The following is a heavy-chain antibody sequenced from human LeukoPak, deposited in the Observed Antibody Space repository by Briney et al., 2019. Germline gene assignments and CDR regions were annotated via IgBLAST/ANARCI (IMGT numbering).Heavy chain of an antibody. CDR2: MNPNSGNT. J-gene: IGHJ5*02. Sequence: GASVKVSCKASGYTFTSYDINWVRQATGQGLEWMGWMNPNSGNTGYAQKFQGRVTITRNTSISTAYMELSSLRSDDTAVYYCARDGRRSRSSWFDPWGQGTLVIVSS. V-gene: IGHV1-8*03. CDR1: GYTFTSYD. CDR3: ARDGRRSRSSWFDP. D-gene: IGHD3-10*01.